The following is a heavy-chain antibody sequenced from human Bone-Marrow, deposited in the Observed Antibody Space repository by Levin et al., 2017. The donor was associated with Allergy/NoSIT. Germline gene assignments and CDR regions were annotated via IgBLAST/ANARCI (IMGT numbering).Heavy chain of an antibody. V-gene: IGHV4-61*01. J-gene: IGHJ5*02. CDR2: IYYSGST. D-gene: IGHD2-2*01. CDR1: GGSVSSGSYY. Sequence: SSETLSLTCTVSGGSVSSGSYYWSWIRQPPGKGLEWIGYIYYSGSTNYNPSLKSRVTISVDTSKNQFSLKLSSVTAADTAVYYCARKYCSSTSCYLNWFDPWGQGTLVTVSS. CDR3: ARKYCSSTSCYLNWFDP.